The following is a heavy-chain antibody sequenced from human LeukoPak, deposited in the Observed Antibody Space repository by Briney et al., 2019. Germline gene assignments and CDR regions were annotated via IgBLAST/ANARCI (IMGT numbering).Heavy chain of an antibody. CDR3: AKGYYYDISGYFIADY. CDR1: GFTFSDYY. Sequence: GGSLRLSCAASGFTFSDYYMSWIRQAPGKGLEWVSYISSSSYTNYADSVKGRFTISRDNAKNSLYLQMNSLRAEDTAVYYCAKGYYYDISGYFIADYWGQGTLVTVSS. CDR2: ISSSSYT. D-gene: IGHD3-22*01. J-gene: IGHJ4*02. V-gene: IGHV3-11*05.